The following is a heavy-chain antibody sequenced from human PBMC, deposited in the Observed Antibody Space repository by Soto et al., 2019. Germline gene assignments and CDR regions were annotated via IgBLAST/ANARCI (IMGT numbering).Heavy chain of an antibody. CDR1: GGTFSNSA. Sequence: QVQLVQSGAEVRKPGSSVKVSCKASGGTFSNSAITWVRQAPGQGLEWVGGIIPIFGSTNYAQKFQGRVTITADETTSTAYMELSSLTTEDTAVYYCARDGDLRSDFWSGPLGGGWFAPWGQGTLVTVCS. J-gene: IGHJ5*02. V-gene: IGHV1-69*12. CDR3: ARDGDLRSDFWSGPLGGGWFAP. CDR2: IIPIFGST. D-gene: IGHD3-3*01.